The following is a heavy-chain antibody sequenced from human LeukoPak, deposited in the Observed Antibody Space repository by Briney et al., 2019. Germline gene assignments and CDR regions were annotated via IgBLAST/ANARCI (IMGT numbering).Heavy chain of an antibody. CDR2: ISSNGGST. CDR1: GFTFSSYS. J-gene: IGHJ4*02. D-gene: IGHD1-26*01. CDR3: ARVVGGSYGY. V-gene: IGHV3-64*01. Sequence: PGGSLRLPCAASGFTFSSYSMNWVRQAPGKGLEYVSAISSNGGSTYYANSVKGRFTISRDNSKNTLYLQMGSLRAEDMAVYYCARVVGGSYGYWGQGTLVTVSS.